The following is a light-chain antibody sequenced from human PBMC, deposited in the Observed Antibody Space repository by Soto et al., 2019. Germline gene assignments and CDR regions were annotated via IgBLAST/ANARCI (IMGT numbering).Light chain of an antibody. CDR1: SNDVGVYKY. Sequence: QSVLTQPASVSGSPGQSITISCTGTSNDVGVYKYVSWYQQYPGKAPKVMIYEVSTRPSGVSNRFSGSKSGNTASLTISGLQAEDEADYYCSSYTTSRTVIFGGGTKVTVL. CDR2: EVS. CDR3: SSYTTSRTVI. J-gene: IGLJ2*01. V-gene: IGLV2-14*01.